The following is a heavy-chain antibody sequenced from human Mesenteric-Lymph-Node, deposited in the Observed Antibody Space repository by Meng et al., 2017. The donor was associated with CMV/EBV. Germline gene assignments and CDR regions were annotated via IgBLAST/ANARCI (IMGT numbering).Heavy chain of an antibody. CDR3: AKSRSSTPGIVDD. CDR2: IYGTGIT. J-gene: IGHJ4*02. Sequence: QVRLQELGPRLVKPSETLSLTCIVSGVSVTSGAYHWSWIRQSPGKGLEWIGYIYGTGITIYNPSLKSRVTILLETSKNQFSLKLNSVTTADTAVYYCAKSRSSTPGIVDDWGQGTLVTVSS. CDR1: GVSVTSGAYH. D-gene: IGHD2/OR15-2a*01. V-gene: IGHV4-61*08.